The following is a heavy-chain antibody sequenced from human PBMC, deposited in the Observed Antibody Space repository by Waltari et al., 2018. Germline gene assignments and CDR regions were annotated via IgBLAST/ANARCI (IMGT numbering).Heavy chain of an antibody. CDR2: SRSKAKGGTT. D-gene: IGHD2-2*01. Sequence: EVQLVESGGGLVQSGRSLRLSCTASGFTFGDYAMSCVRQGPGKGLEWVGFSRSKAKGGTTEYAASVKGRFTIARDDYKRIAYLQMDSLKTDDAAVDYCTRGTGDFDYWGQGTLVTVSS. V-gene: IGHV3-49*04. CDR1: GFTFGDYA. J-gene: IGHJ4*02. CDR3: TRGTGDFDY.